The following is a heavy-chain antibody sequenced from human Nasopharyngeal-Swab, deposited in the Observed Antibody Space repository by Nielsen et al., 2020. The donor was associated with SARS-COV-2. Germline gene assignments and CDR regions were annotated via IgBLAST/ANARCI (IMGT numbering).Heavy chain of an antibody. V-gene: IGHV3-21*01. Sequence: GESLKISCAASGFTFSSYNMNWVRQAPWKGLEWVSSISSSSSYIYYADSVKGRFTISRDNAKNSLYLQMNSLRAEDTAVYYCARGCVLTGPSCYYYGMDVWGQGTTVTVSS. D-gene: IGHD3-9*01. CDR1: GFTFSSYN. CDR3: ARGCVLTGPSCYYYGMDV. J-gene: IGHJ6*02. CDR2: ISSSSSYI.